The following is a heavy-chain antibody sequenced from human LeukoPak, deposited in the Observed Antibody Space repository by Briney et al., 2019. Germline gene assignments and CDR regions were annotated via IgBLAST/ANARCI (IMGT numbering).Heavy chain of an antibody. CDR2: LYYSGST. CDR1: GGSISSSTYY. D-gene: IGHD5-12*01. CDR3: ARQAISGYDPPPFDS. V-gene: IGHV4-39*01. Sequence: PSETLSLTCTVSGGSISSSTYYWGWIRQPPGKGLEWIGNLYYSGSTYYNPSLKSRVTISVDTSKNQFSLKLSSVTAADTAVYYCARQAISGYDPPPFDSWGQGTLVTVCS. J-gene: IGHJ4*02.